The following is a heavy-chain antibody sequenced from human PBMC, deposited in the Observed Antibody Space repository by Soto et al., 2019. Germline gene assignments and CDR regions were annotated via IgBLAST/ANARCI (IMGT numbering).Heavy chain of an antibody. Sequence: EVQLVESGGVVVQPGGSLRLSCAASGFTFDDYTMHWVRQAPGKGLEWVSLISWDGGSTYYADSVKGRFTISRDNSKNSLHLQMNSLRTEDTALYYCAKNGQLVRDYFDYWGQGTLVTVSS. J-gene: IGHJ4*02. CDR3: AKNGQLVRDYFDY. D-gene: IGHD6-13*01. CDR1: GFTFDDYT. V-gene: IGHV3-43*01. CDR2: ISWDGGST.